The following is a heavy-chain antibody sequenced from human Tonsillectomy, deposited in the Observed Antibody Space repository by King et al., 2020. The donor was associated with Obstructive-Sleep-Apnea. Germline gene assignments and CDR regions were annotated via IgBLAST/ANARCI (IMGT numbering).Heavy chain of an antibody. D-gene: IGHD2-15*01. V-gene: IGHV3-72*01. CDR2: IRKKDTSYTT. CDR1: GFTFSDHY. J-gene: IGHJ4*02. CDR3: ARGYCTAGTCYSGDY. Sequence: VQLVESGGALAQPGGSLRISCAASGFTFSDHYMDWVRQTPLKGLEWVARIRKKDTSYTTEYAASVRGRFTISRDDSRNSLFLQMDSLKAEDTAVYYCARGYCTAGTCYSGDYWGQGTLVTVSS.